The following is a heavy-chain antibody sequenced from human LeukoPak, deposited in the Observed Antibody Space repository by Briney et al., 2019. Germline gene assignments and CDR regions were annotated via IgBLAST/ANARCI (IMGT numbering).Heavy chain of an antibody. CDR3: AKDLVGARVGDDAFDI. CDR1: GFTFSTYG. CDR2: ISYDGITI. J-gene: IGHJ3*02. D-gene: IGHD1-26*01. Sequence: GGSLRLSCAASGFTFSTYGIHWVGQAPGKGLEWVAGISYDGITIYYADSVKARFTISRATSMNTLYLQMNSLRVEDTAMYYCAKDLVGARVGDDAFDIWGQGTMVTVSS. V-gene: IGHV3-30*18.